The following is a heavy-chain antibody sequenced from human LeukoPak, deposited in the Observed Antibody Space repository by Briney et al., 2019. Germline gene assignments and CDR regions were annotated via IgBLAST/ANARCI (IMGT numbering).Heavy chain of an antibody. CDR1: GFTFSSYS. V-gene: IGHV3-21*01. CDR2: ISSRSSYI. CDR3: ARDVGWWIGESQGSCFDY. Sequence: GGSLRLSCAASGFTFSSYSMNWVRQAPGKGLEWVSSISSRSSYIYYADSVKGRFTISRDNAKNSLYLQMNSLRAEDTAVYYCARDVGWWIGESQGSCFDYWGQGTLVTVSS. D-gene: IGHD2-15*01. J-gene: IGHJ4*02.